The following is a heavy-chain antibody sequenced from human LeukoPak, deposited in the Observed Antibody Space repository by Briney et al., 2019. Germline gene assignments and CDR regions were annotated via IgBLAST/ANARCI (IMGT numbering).Heavy chain of an antibody. V-gene: IGHV4-4*02. Sequence: PGGSLRLSCAASGFTFSIYNMHWVRQPPGKGLEWIGEIYHSGSTNYNPSLKSRVTISVDKSKNQFSLKLSSVTAADTAVYYCARGFLPYSISDYWGQGTLVTVSS. CDR1: GFTFSIYNM. CDR3: ARGFLPYSISDY. J-gene: IGHJ4*02. CDR2: IYHSGST. D-gene: IGHD4-11*01.